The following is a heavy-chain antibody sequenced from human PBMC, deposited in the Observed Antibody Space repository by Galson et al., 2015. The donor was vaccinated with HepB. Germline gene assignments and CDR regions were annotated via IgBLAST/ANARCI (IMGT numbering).Heavy chain of an antibody. J-gene: IGHJ4*01. V-gene: IGHV3-30*03. CDR3: ATLYPPTYVDSVYY. D-gene: IGHD4-17*01. CDR1: GFIFSSYG. CDR2: ISYDGTKK. Sequence: SLRLSCAASGFIFSSYGMHWVRQAPGKGLEWVTFISYDGTKKYYADSVKGRFTISRDNSKNTLYLQMNSLRAEDTAVYYCATLYPPTYVDSVYYWSNGTLVADS.